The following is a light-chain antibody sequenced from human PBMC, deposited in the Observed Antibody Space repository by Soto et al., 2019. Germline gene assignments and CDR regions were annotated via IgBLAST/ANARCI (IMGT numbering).Light chain of an antibody. CDR1: QSLLHITGETF. CDR3: MQSRQLPHT. V-gene: IGKV2D-29*02. CDR2: EVS. J-gene: IGKJ5*01. Sequence: DVVMTQTPLSLSVAPGQPASISCKSSQSLLHITGETFLVWYLQKPGQSPQLLIYEVSTRVSGVPDRFRGSGSGTDFTLAISRVETDDVGIYYCMQSRQLPHTFGQGTRLG.